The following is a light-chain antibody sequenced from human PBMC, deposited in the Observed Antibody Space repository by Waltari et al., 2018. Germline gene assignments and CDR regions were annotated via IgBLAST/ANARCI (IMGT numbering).Light chain of an antibody. Sequence: EVVMTQSPATLSVSPGERVTLSCRASQRVGSNLAWYEQKPGQAPRPLLYAASTRATGIPARFIGSGSGTEFTLTISSLQSEDFAVYYCQQYNNWPPITFGQGTRLEYK. CDR3: QQYNNWPPIT. CDR2: AAS. J-gene: IGKJ5*01. CDR1: QRVGSN. V-gene: IGKV3-15*01.